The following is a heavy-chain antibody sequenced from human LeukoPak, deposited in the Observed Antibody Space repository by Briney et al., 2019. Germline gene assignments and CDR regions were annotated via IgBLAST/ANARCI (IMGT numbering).Heavy chain of an antibody. J-gene: IGHJ4*02. Sequence: GASVKVSCKASGGTFSSYAISWVRQAPGQGLEWMGGIIPIFGTANYAQKFQGRVTITADESTSTAYMELSSLRSEDTAVYYCARGGSGYSSGWYYYFDYWGQGTLVTVSS. V-gene: IGHV1-69*13. CDR1: GGTFSSYA. D-gene: IGHD6-19*01. CDR2: IIPIFGTA. CDR3: ARGGSGYSSGWYYYFDY.